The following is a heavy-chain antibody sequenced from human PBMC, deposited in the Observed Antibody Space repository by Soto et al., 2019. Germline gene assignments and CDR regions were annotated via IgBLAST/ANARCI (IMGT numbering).Heavy chain of an antibody. CDR2: ISAYNGNT. CDR1: GYTFTNYA. D-gene: IGHD2-15*01. J-gene: IGHJ5*02. Sequence: QVQLVQSGAEVKKPGASVKVSCKASGYTFTNYAISWVRQAPGQGLEWMGWISAYNGNTNYAQKFQGRVTMTTDTSTSTAYMELRSLRSDDTAVYYCARGAATVVVVVAGVENYFDPWGQGTLVTVSS. V-gene: IGHV1-18*01. CDR3: ARGAATVVVVVAGVENYFDP.